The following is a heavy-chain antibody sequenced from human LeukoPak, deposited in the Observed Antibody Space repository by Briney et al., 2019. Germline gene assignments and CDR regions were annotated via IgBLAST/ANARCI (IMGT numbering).Heavy chain of an antibody. V-gene: IGHV5-51*01. D-gene: IGHD6-13*01. CDR3: ARRGSPVYSSSVYTWFDP. CDR2: IYPGDSDT. J-gene: IGHJ5*02. CDR1: GYSFMSHR. Sequence: GESLKISCKGCGYSFMSHRIAWVRQMPGQGLEWMGIIYPGDSDTRYSPSFRDQVTISVDKSISTAYLQWSSLEASDTAMYYCARRGSPVYSSSVYTWFDPWGQGTLVTVSS.